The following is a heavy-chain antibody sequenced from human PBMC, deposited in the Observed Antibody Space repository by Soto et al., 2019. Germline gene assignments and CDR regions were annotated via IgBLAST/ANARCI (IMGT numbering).Heavy chain of an antibody. CDR3: AKDRGRAYDYIWGSNDAFDI. J-gene: IGHJ3*02. V-gene: IGHV3-23*01. Sequence: GGSLRLSCAASGFTFSSYAMSWVRQAPGKGLEWVSAISGSGGSTYYADSVKGRFTISRDNSKNTLYLQMNSLRAEDTAVYYCAKDRGRAYDYIWGSNDAFDIWGQGTMVTVSS. CDR1: GFTFSSYA. D-gene: IGHD3-16*01. CDR2: ISGSGGST.